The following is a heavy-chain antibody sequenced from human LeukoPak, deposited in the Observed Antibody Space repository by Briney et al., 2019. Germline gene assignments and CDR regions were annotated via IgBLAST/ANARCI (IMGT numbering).Heavy chain of an antibody. J-gene: IGHJ3*01. Sequence: KPSETLSLTCSVSGYSISSGFHWGWIRQFPGKGLEWIAITYHRGSTYYNPSLKSRVAVSVDTSKNHLSLILTSLTAADTAVYYCARGLLYFAGSYPDAFNLWGQGTLVTVSS. CDR1: GYSISSGFH. V-gene: IGHV4-38-2*02. CDR3: ARGLLYFAGSYPDAFNL. CDR2: TYHRGST. D-gene: IGHD2/OR15-2a*01.